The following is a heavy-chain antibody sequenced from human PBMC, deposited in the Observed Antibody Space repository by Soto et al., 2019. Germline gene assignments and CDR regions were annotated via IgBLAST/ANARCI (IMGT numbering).Heavy chain of an antibody. J-gene: IGHJ5*02. V-gene: IGHV3-33*03. D-gene: IGHD6-19*01. CDR1: GFTFSSFG. CDR3: ARYSGWYSYNWFDP. Sequence: GGSLRLSCAASGFTFSSFGMHWVRQAPGKGLEWVSLIWYDGSKKSYGDSVKGRFTISRANAENSVYLQMSSLRGEDTAMYYCARYSGWYSYNWFDPWGQGTLVTVSS. CDR2: IWYDGSKK.